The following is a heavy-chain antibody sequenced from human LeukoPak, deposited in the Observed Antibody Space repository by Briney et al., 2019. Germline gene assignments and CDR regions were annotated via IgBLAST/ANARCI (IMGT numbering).Heavy chain of an antibody. Sequence: GTSLRLPCVASGFSFSTYGMHWVRQAPGKGPEWVAVISDDGNTKYYPDSVKGRFTIFKDKSKNTLYLQMNSLRAEDTAVYYCATSTYYYDSRGFYPYYFDYWGQGTLVTVSS. CDR3: ATSTYYYDSRGFYPYYFDY. CDR1: GFSFSTYG. CDR2: ISDDGNTK. V-gene: IGHV3-30*03. J-gene: IGHJ4*02. D-gene: IGHD3-22*01.